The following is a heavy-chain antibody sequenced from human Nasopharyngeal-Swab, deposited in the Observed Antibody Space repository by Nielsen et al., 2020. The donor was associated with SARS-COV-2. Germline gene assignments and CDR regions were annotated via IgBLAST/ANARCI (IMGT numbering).Heavy chain of an antibody. CDR3: TTVVAIAAGRDY. J-gene: IGHJ4*02. V-gene: IGHV3-15*01. CDR2: IKSKTDGGTT. D-gene: IGHD6-13*01. Sequence: GGSLRLSCAASGFTFSNAWMSWVRQAPGKGLEWVGRIKSKTDGGTTDYAATVKGRFTISRDDSKNTLYLQMNSLKTEDTAVYYCTTVVAIAAGRDYWGQGTLVTVSS. CDR1: GFTFSNAW.